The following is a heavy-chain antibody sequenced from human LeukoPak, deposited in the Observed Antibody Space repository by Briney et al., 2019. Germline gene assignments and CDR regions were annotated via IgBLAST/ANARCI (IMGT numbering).Heavy chain of an antibody. CDR3: AREGGGWFGESKFDY. Sequence: SETLSLTCTVSGASISSGNYYWGWIRQPPGKGLEWLGSIYYSGDTYNNPPLKSRVTISVDTSKNQFSLKLSSVTAADTAVYYCAREGGGWFGESKFDYWGQGTLVTVSS. CDR2: IYYSGDT. V-gene: IGHV4-39*07. D-gene: IGHD3-10*01. J-gene: IGHJ4*02. CDR1: GASISSGNYY.